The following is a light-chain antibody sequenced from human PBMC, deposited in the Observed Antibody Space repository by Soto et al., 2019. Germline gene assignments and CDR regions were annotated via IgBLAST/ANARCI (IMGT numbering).Light chain of an antibody. CDR1: GAAYD. CDR2: GYT. CDR3: QSNDVSLSHYV. Sequence: GAAYDIHWYQQLPGTAPKLLIYGYTNRPSGVPDRFSGSKSGTSASLAVAGLQAEDEADYFCQSNDVSLSHYVFGTGTKVTVL. J-gene: IGLJ1*01. V-gene: IGLV1-40*01.